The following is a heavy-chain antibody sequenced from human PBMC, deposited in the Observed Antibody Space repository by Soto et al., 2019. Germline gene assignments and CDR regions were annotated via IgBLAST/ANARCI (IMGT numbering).Heavy chain of an antibody. D-gene: IGHD4-4*01. Sequence: EVQVLESGGGLVQPGGSLRLACEASGFTFSTYTMAWVRQAPGKGLEWVAAISGGGGTTNYANSVRGRFTISRDNSQSTVYLRMVSLSTEDTAVYYCAKGLQSTQYYFDYWGQGTLVTVSS. CDR1: GFTFSTYT. CDR2: ISGGGGTT. V-gene: IGHV3-23*01. CDR3: AKGLQSTQYYFDY. J-gene: IGHJ4*02.